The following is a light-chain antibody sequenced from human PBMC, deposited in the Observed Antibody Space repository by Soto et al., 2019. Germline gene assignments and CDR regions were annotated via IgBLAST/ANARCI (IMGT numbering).Light chain of an antibody. CDR2: GAS. V-gene: IGKV3-20*01. CDR1: QSVGTR. CDR3: QHYQSGHPIT. Sequence: EIVLTQSPGTLSLSPGERATLSCRAAQSVGTRLAWYQHKTDQAPRLLISGASSRATGIPDRFTGSGSETSFTLTISRLEPEDFALYYCQHYQSGHPITFGQGRLLEVK. J-gene: IGKJ5*01.